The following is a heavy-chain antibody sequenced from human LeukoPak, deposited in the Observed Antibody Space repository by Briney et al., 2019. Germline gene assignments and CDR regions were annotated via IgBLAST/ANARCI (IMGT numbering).Heavy chain of an antibody. D-gene: IGHD3-22*01. V-gene: IGHV3-21*04. CDR2: ISTSSIYI. CDR1: GFTFDGYA. Sequence: GGSLRLSCAASGFTFDGYAMNWVRQAPGKGLEWVSSISTSSIYIYYADSVKGRFTISRDNARNSLYLQMNSLRAEDTAVYYCAKGDSSGYYYFDYWGPGTLVTVSS. CDR3: AKGDSSGYYYFDY. J-gene: IGHJ4*02.